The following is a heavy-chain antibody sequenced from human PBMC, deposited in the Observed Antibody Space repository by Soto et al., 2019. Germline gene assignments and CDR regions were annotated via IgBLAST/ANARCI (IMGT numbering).Heavy chain of an antibody. Sequence: QLQLQESGPGLVKPSETLSLTCTVSGGSISSSSYYWGWIRQPPGKGLEWIGSIYYSGSTYYNPSLKSRATISVDTSKNQFSLKLSSVTAADTAVYYCARLEEGIAAAGTGWFDPWGQGTLVTVSS. CDR1: GGSISSSSYY. J-gene: IGHJ5*02. CDR2: IYYSGST. D-gene: IGHD6-13*01. V-gene: IGHV4-39*01. CDR3: ARLEEGIAAAGTGWFDP.